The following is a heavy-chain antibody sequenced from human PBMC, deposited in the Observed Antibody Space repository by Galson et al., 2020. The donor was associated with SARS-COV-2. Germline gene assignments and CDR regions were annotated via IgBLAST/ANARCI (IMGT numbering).Heavy chain of an antibody. Sequence: GESLKISCAVSGFSVTTNYINWVRQAPGKGLEWVSLISSGGNTYYADTVKVRFTISRDNSKNTLYLQMNSLRVEDTAVYYCARTYCGADCHYYFAMDVWGRGTTVTVS. CDR3: ARTYCGADCHYYFAMDV. CDR1: GFSVTTNY. J-gene: IGHJ6*02. CDR2: ISSGGNT. V-gene: IGHV3-53*01. D-gene: IGHD2-21*02.